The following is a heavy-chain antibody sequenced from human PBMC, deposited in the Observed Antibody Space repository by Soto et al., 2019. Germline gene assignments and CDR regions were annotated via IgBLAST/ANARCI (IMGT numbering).Heavy chain of an antibody. CDR1: GYTFTSDD. CDR2: MNRNSGNT. CDR3: ARERRLGIDGMDV. J-gene: IGHJ6*02. Sequence: QVQLVQSGAEVKKPGASVKVSCKASGYTFTSDDINWVRQATGQGLEWMGWMNRNSGNTGYAQNFQGRITMTWNTTISTAYMERSSLRSGDTAWYYCARERRLGIDGMDVWGQGTTVTVSS. D-gene: IGHD7-27*01. V-gene: IGHV1-8*01.